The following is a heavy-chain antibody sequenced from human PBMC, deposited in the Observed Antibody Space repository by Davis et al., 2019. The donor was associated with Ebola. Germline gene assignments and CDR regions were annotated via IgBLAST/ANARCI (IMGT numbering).Heavy chain of an antibody. V-gene: IGHV1-69*13. Sequence: AASVKVSCKASGGTFSSYAISWVRQAPGQGLEWMGGIIPIFGTANYAQKFQGRVTITADESTSTAYMELSSLRDEDTAVYYCATDRNWDFDYWGQGTLVTVSS. D-gene: IGHD7-27*01. CDR3: ATDRNWDFDY. CDR1: GGTFSSYA. CDR2: IIPIFGTA. J-gene: IGHJ4*02.